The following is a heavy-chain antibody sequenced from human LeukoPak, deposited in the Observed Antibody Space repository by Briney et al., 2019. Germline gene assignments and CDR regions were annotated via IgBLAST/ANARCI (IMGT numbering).Heavy chain of an antibody. CDR3: ARHRKYSSGWIDYYYYYHMDV. V-gene: IGHV4-34*01. D-gene: IGHD6-19*01. CDR2: INHSGST. J-gene: IGHJ6*03. CDR1: GGSFSGYY. Sequence: SETLSLTCAVYGGSFSGYYWSWIRQPPGKGLEWIGEINHSGSTNYNPSLKSRVTISVDTSKNQFSLKLSSVTAADTAVYYCARHRKYSSGWIDYYYYYHMDVWGKGTTVTISS.